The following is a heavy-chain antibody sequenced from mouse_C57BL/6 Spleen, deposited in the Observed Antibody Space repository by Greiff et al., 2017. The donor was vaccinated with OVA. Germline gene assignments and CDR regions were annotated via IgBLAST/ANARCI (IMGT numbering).Heavy chain of an antibody. Sequence: VQLQQSGAELVRPGASVTLSCKASGYTFTDYEMHWVKQTPVHGLEWIGAIDPETGGTAYNQKFKGKAILTADKSSSTAYMGLRSLTSEDSAVYYCTTGEAYWGQGTLVTVSA. CDR2: IDPETGGT. CDR1: GYTFTDYE. CDR3: TTGEAY. D-gene: IGHD4-1*01. V-gene: IGHV1-15*01. J-gene: IGHJ3*01.